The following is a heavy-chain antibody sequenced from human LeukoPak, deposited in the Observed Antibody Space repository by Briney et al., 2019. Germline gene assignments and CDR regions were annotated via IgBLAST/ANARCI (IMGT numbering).Heavy chain of an antibody. Sequence: GGSLRLSCAASGFIFSTYSMSWVRQAPGKGLELVSSISSTSSYIYYADSVKGRFTFSRDNAKNSLYLQINSLRVEDTAVYYCARDRTGPDAFDIWGQGTMVTVSS. J-gene: IGHJ3*02. CDR2: ISSTSSYI. CDR1: GFIFSTYS. V-gene: IGHV3-21*01. CDR3: ARDRTGPDAFDI.